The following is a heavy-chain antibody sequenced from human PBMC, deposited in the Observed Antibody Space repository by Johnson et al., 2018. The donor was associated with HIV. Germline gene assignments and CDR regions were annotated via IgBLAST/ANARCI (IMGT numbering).Heavy chain of an antibody. D-gene: IGHD5-24*01. Sequence: VQLVESGGDLIQPGGSLRLSCAASGFTFRNYAMSWVRQAPGKGLEWVSGIGASGITTYYADSVKGRFTISRDNAKNSLYLQMNSLRTEDTALYYCAKDRQATSTLGAFDIWGQGNMVIVSS. J-gene: IGHJ3*02. CDR3: AKDRQATSTLGAFDI. V-gene: IGHV3-23*04. CDR2: IGASGITT. CDR1: GFTFRNYA.